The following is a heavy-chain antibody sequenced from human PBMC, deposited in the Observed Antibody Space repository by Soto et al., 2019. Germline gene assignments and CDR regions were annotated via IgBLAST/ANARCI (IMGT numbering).Heavy chain of an antibody. D-gene: IGHD6-13*01. CDR2: SRNKANSYST. Sequence: HPGGSLRLSCAASGFMYSDHYMDWVRQAPGKGLEWVGRSRNKANSYSTEYAASVKGRFTISRDDSKNSLYLQMNSLKTEDTAVYYCTRMRASAGAWDYWGQGTQVTVSS. V-gene: IGHV3-72*01. J-gene: IGHJ4*02. CDR1: GFMYSDHY. CDR3: TRMRASAGAWDY.